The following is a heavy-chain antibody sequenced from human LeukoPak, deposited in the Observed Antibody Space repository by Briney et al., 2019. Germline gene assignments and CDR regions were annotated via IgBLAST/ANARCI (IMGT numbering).Heavy chain of an antibody. J-gene: IGHJ4*02. D-gene: IGHD3-10*01. CDR2: IYSSGST. CDR3: ARHEAKGPGSYYSNFDY. V-gene: IGHV4-39*01. CDR1: GGSMSSSSYY. Sequence: SETLSLTCTVSGGSMSSSSYYWGWIRQPPGKGLEWIGSIYSSGSTYYNPSLKSRVTISVDTSKNRFSLKLNSVTAADTAVYYCARHEAKGPGSYYSNFDYWGQGTLVTVSS.